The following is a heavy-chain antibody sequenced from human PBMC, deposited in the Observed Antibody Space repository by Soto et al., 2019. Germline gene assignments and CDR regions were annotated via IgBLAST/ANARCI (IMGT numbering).Heavy chain of an antibody. CDR1: GFTFSSYA. CDR3: ARGIAVAGPPAEYFQH. D-gene: IGHD6-19*01. CDR2: ISYDGSNK. J-gene: IGHJ1*01. V-gene: IGHV3-30-3*01. Sequence: QVQLVESGGGVVQPGRSLRLSCAASGFTFSSYAMHWVRQAPGKGLEWVAVISYDGSNKYYADSVKGRFTISRDNSKNTLYMQMNSLRAEDTAVYYCARGIAVAGPPAEYFQHWGQGTLVTVSS.